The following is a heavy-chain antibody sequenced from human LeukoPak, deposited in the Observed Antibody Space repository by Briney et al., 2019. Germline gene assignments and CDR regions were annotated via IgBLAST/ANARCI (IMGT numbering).Heavy chain of an antibody. CDR1: GGSISSTNYY. V-gene: IGHV4-39*07. J-gene: IGHJ4*02. Sequence: SETLSLTCTVSGGSISSTNYYWGWIRQPPGEGLECIGSIYYNGRTYYNPSLKSRVTISVDTSKNQFSLKLSSVTAADTAVYYCARVGYSSSIDYWGQGTLVTVSS. D-gene: IGHD6-6*01. CDR3: ARVGYSSSIDY. CDR2: IYYNGRT.